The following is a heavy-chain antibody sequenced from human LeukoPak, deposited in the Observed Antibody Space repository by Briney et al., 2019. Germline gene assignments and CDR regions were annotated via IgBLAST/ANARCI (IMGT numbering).Heavy chain of an antibody. D-gene: IGHD5-12*01. CDR3: ARDGRGYSGYDFRYFDY. J-gene: IGHJ4*02. V-gene: IGHV1-69*06. CDR1: GGTFRSYG. CDR2: SIPIFDTT. Sequence: SVKVSCKASGGTFRSYGINWVRQASGQGLEWMGGSIPIFDTTNYAPKFQGRVTITADKSTSTAYMELSSLTSDDTAVYYCARDGRGYSGYDFRYFDYWGQGTLVTVSS.